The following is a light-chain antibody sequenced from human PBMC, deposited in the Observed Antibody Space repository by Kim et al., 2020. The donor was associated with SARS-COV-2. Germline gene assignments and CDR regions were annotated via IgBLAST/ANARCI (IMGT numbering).Light chain of an antibody. Sequence: DIQMTQSPSSLSASVGDRVTITCQASQDISNYLNWYQQKAGKAPKLLIYDASNLETGVPSRFSGSRSGTDFTFTISSLQPEDIATYYCQQYDNLPITFGQGTRLEIK. CDR3: QQYDNLPIT. CDR2: DAS. J-gene: IGKJ5*01. CDR1: QDISNY. V-gene: IGKV1-33*01.